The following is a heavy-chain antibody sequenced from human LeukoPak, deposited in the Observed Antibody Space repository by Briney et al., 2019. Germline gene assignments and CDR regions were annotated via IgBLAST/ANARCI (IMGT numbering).Heavy chain of an antibody. D-gene: IGHD6-19*01. Sequence: SETLSLTCTVSGGSISSYYWSWIRQPPGKGLEWIGYIYYSGSTNYNPSLKSRVTISVDTSKNQFSLKLSSVTAADTAVYYCARHGYSSGWREYYFDYWGQGTLVTVSS. J-gene: IGHJ4*02. V-gene: IGHV4-59*08. CDR3: ARHGYSSGWREYYFDY. CDR2: IYYSGST. CDR1: GGSISSYY.